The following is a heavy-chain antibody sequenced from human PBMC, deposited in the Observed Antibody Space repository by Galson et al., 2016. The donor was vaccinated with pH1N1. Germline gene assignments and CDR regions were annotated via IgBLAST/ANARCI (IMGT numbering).Heavy chain of an antibody. CDR3: TKARVGNYYFDY. Sequence: SLRLSCAASGFTFSGYYMRWIRQAPGKGLEWISDISSSSYTNYADSVKGRFTISRDNAKNSLYLQMNSLRAEDTAIYYCTKARVGNYYFDYWGQGSLVTVSS. J-gene: IGHJ4*02. CDR1: GFTFSGYY. V-gene: IGHV3-11*06. D-gene: IGHD1-7*01. CDR2: ISSSSYT.